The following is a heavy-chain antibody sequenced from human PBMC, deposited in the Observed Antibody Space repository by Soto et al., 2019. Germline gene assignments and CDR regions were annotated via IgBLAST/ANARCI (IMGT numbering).Heavy chain of an antibody. V-gene: IGHV4-34*01. CDR3: ARHRSYGDAFDI. J-gene: IGHJ3*02. D-gene: IGHD1-26*01. Sequence: SETLSLTCTVSGGSISSYYWSWIRQPPGKGLEWIGEINHSGSTNYNPSLKSRVTISVDTSKNQFSLKLTSVTAADTAVYYCARHRSYGDAFDIWGQGTMVTVSS. CDR2: INHSGST. CDR1: GGSISSYY.